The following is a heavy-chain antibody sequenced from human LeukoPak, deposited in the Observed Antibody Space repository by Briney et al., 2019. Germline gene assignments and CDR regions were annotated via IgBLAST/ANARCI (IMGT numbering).Heavy chain of an antibody. CDR2: IHNSGTT. V-gene: IGHV4-61*02. D-gene: IGHD1-26*01. CDR1: GASISSGSYY. CDR3: AREVMVGATTA. Sequence: SGTLSLTCTVSGASISSGSYYWSWIRQPAGKGLEWIGRIHNSGTTKYDPSLKSRVTISIDTSKNQFSLRLSSVTAADTAVYYCAREVMVGATTAWGQGTLVTVSS. J-gene: IGHJ5*02.